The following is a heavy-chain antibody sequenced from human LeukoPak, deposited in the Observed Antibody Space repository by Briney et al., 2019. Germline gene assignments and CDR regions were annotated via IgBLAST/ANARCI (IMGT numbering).Heavy chain of an antibody. CDR3: ARGAPSLYYYYMDI. Sequence: SETLSLTCTVSGGSISSYYWSWIRQPPGEGLEWIGYIYYSGSTNYNPSLKSRVTISVDTSKNQFSLKLSSVTAADTAVYYCARGAPSLYYYYMDIWGKGTSVTVSS. CDR1: GGSISSYY. CDR2: IYYSGST. D-gene: IGHD3-16*01. V-gene: IGHV4-59*08. J-gene: IGHJ6*03.